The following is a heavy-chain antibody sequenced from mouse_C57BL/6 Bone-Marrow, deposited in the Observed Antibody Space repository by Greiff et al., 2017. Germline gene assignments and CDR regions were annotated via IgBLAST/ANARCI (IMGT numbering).Heavy chain of an antibody. CDR1: GYAFTNYL. J-gene: IGHJ3*01. CDR3: ARSKNWDSWFAY. D-gene: IGHD4-1*01. V-gene: IGHV1-54*01. Sequence: QVQLQQSGAELVRPGTSVKVSCKASGYAFTNYLIEWVKQRPGQGLEWIGVLNPGSGGTNYNEKFKGKATLTADKSSSTAYMQLSSLTSEDSSVYFCARSKNWDSWFAYWGQGTLVTVSA. CDR2: LNPGSGGT.